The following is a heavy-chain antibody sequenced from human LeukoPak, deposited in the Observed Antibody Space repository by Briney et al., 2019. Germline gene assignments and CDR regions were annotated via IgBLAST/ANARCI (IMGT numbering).Heavy chain of an antibody. CDR2: IYYSGST. CDR3: ARGGIAVAGTFDP. D-gene: IGHD6-19*01. Sequence: PSETLSLTCTVSGGSISSYYWSWIRQPPGKGLEWSGYIYYSGSTNYNPSLKSRVTISVDTSKNQFSLKLSSVTAADTAVYYCARGGIAVAGTFDPWGQGTLVTVSS. V-gene: IGHV4-59*01. CDR1: GGSISSYY. J-gene: IGHJ5*02.